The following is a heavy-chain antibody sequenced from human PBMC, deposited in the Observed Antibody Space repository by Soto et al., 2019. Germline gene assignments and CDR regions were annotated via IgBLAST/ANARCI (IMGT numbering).Heavy chain of an antibody. D-gene: IGHD2-2*01. CDR1: GGTFSSYA. J-gene: IGHJ3*02. Sequence: GASVKVSCKASGGTFSSYAISWVRQAPGQGLEWMGGIIPIFGTANYAQKFQGRVTITADESTSTAYMELSSLRSEDTAVYYCARESRRYYASNAFDIWGQGTMVTVSS. V-gene: IGHV1-69*13. CDR2: IIPIFGTA. CDR3: ARESRRYYASNAFDI.